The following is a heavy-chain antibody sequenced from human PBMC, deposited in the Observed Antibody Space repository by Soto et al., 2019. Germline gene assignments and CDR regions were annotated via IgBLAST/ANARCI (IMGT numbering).Heavy chain of an antibody. J-gene: IGHJ5*02. CDR2: MNPNSGNT. CDR1: GYTFTSYD. D-gene: IGHD6-13*01. V-gene: IGHV1-8*01. CDR3: ARESSAAGTGWFDP. Sequence: QVQLVQSGAEVKKPGASVKVSCKASGYTFTSYDINWVRQATGQGLEWMGWMNPNSGNTGYAQKFQGRVTMTRNTSISTAYMDLSSLRSADTAVYYCARESSAAGTGWFDPWGQGTLVTVSS.